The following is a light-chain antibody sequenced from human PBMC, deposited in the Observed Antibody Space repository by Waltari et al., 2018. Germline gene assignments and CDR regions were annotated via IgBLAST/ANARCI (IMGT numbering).Light chain of an antibody. CDR1: PSLLASRGYNS. V-gene: IGKV2-28*01. J-gene: IGKJ2*01. Sequence: EIVMTQSPLSLPVTPGEPASISCRPSPSLLASRGYNSVNWYLQKPGQSPKLLIYLGSNGASGVHDRFSGSGSGTDFTVKISRVEAEDVGVYYCMQGLQTPHTFGQGTNLDIK. CDR2: LGS. CDR3: MQGLQTPHT.